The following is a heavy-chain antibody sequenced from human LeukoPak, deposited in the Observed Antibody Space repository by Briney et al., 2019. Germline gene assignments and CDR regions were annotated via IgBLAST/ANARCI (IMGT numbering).Heavy chain of an antibody. Sequence: GRSLRLSCAASGFTFSSYAMHWVRQAPGKGLEWVAVISYDGNNKYYADSVKGRFTISRDNSKNTLYLQMNSLRAADTAVYYCARSRPQTTHWFDPWGQGTLVTVSS. J-gene: IGHJ5*02. CDR3: ARSRPQTTHWFDP. CDR1: GFTFSSYA. CDR2: ISYDGNNK. D-gene: IGHD4-17*01. V-gene: IGHV3-30-3*01.